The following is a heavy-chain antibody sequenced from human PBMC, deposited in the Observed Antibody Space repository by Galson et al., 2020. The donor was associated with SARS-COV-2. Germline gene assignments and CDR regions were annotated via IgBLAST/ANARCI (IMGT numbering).Heavy chain of an antibody. CDR1: GISFSRSA. J-gene: IGHJ4*02. CDR2: MSNDGTNA. D-gene: IGHD1-26*01. CDR3: ARDLEEWEVLSPFDY. Sequence: GEYLKISCAASGISFSRSAMHWVRQAPGKGLEWVAVMSNDGTNAYYADSVKGRFTISRDNSKNTLYLQMNSLRAEDTAVYYCARDLEEWEVLSPFDYWGQGSLLTVSS. V-gene: IGHV3-30*07.